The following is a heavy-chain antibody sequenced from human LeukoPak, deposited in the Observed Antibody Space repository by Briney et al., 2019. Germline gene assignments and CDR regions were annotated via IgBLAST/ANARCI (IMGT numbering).Heavy chain of an antibody. V-gene: IGHV1-2*02. CDR1: GYTFTGYY. CDR2: VNPNSGGT. D-gene: IGHD5-12*01. Sequence: ASVKVSCKASGYTFTGYYMHWVGQAPGQGVEWMGWVNPNSGGTNYAQKFQGRVTMNRDTSLSTAYMELSRLRSDDTDVYYCASSGYDFRYYYGMDVWGQGNTVTVSS. CDR3: ASSGYDFRYYYGMDV. J-gene: IGHJ6*02.